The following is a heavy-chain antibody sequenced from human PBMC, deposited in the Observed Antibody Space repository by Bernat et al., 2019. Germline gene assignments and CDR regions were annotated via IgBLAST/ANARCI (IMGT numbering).Heavy chain of an antibody. CDR3: ARSRGRMWSTFDY. Sequence: EVQLVESGGGLVQPGGSLRLSCAASGLTFSSDWMSWVRQAPGKGLEWGAHIKGDGSGKYYVDSVEGTFTISSDNAKSSLYLQMNSLRAEDTAVYHCARSRGRMWSTFDYWGQGTLVTVSS. D-gene: IGHD2-21*01. CDR2: IKGDGSGK. V-gene: IGHV3-7*03. CDR1: GLTFSSDW. J-gene: IGHJ4*02.